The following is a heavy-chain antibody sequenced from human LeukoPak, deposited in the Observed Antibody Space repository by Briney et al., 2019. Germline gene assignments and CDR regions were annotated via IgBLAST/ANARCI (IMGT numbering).Heavy chain of an antibody. Sequence: GASVKVSCKASGGTFSSYAISWVRQAPGQGLEWMGIINPSGGSTSYAQKFQGRVTMTRDTSTSTVYMELSSLRSEDTAVYYCARDLYCSGGSCLYYFDYWGQGTLVTVSS. CDR3: ARDLYCSGGSCLYYFDY. V-gene: IGHV1-46*03. D-gene: IGHD2-15*01. CDR1: GGTFSSYA. J-gene: IGHJ4*02. CDR2: INPSGGST.